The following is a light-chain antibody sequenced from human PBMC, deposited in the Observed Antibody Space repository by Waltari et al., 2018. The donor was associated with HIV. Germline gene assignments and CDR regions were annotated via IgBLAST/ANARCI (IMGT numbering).Light chain of an antibody. CDR3: QQYSHWPLMYN. J-gene: IGKJ2*01. Sequence: EIVMTQSPATLSVSPGERATLSCRASQTISSNLAWYQHKPGQSPRLLIYAASTRATGIPARFSASGSGTEFTLTISSLQSEDFAVYHCQQYSHWPLMYNFGQGTKLEIK. V-gene: IGKV3-15*01. CDR1: QTISSN. CDR2: AAS.